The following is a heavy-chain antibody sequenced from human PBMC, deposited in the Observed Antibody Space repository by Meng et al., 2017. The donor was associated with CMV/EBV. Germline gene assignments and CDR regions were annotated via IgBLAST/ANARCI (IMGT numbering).Heavy chain of an antibody. CDR1: GFTFSVSG. Sequence: GGSLRLSCAASGFTFSVSGMHWVRQAPGKGLEWVAFIWYDGSNKNFADSVKGRFTISRDNSKNTLYLQMNSLRPEDTAVYFCAKDKGLRFLEWSVVRGQGTLVTVSS. D-gene: IGHD3-3*01. V-gene: IGHV3-30*02. J-gene: IGHJ4*02. CDR2: IWYDGSNK. CDR3: AKDKGLRFLEWSVV.